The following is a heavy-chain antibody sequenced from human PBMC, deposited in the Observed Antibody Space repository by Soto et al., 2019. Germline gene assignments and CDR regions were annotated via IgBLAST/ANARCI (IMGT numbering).Heavy chain of an antibody. J-gene: IGHJ6*02. V-gene: IGHV3-15*01. CDR2: IRSKSDGGTT. CDR3: TTRRDYYYYYGMDV. CDR1: GLTFNYAW. Sequence: LRLSCAASGLTFNYAWMTWVRQAPGKGLEWVGRIRSKSDGGTTDYAAPVKGRFTISRDDSKNMLFLQMNSLKTEDTAMYYCTTRRDYYYYYGMDVWGQGTTGTVSS.